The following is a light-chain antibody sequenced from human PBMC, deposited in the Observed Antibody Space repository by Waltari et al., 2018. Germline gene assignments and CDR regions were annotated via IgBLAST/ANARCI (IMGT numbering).Light chain of an antibody. CDR1: QNITAR. Sequence: EIVMTQSPAPLSMSPGERATLSCRASQNITARLAWYQQKPGQAPRLPMFGASTRASGVPGRFSGSGSGTEFILTISSLQSEDSAIYYCQQYKNWRTFGQGTKVEIK. CDR3: QQYKNWRT. CDR2: GAS. V-gene: IGKV3-15*01. J-gene: IGKJ1*01.